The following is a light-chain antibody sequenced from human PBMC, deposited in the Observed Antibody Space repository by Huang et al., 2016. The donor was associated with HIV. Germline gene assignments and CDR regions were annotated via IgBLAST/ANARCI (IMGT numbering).Light chain of an antibody. J-gene: IGKJ1*01. Sequence: DIQLTQSPSAMSASVGDRVSITCRASQDISNYLAWFQQQPGGAPKLLIYAASSLQSGDPSRFSGSRSGTKSTLTISNLQPGDFANYYGLQHHRYPRTFGQGTNV. CDR3: LQHHRYPRT. CDR2: AAS. V-gene: IGKV1-17*03. CDR1: QDISNY.